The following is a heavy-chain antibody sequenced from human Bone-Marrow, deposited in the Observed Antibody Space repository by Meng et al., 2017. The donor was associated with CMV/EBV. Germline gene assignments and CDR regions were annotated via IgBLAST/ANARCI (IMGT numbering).Heavy chain of an antibody. D-gene: IGHD3-10*01. CDR3: ARDRDYYYGMDV. Sequence: SETLSLTCTVSGGSISSSSYYWSWIRQPPGKGLEWIGYIYYSGSTNYNPSLKSRVTISVDTSKNQFSLKLSSVTAADTAVYYCARDRDYYYGMDVWGQGTTVTVSS. J-gene: IGHJ6*02. CDR2: IYYSGST. CDR1: GGSISSSSYY. V-gene: IGHV4-61*01.